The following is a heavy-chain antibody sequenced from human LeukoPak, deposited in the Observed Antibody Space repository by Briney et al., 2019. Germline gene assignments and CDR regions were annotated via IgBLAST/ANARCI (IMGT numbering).Heavy chain of an antibody. CDR3: ARDNGLWFGELSYYGMDV. Sequence: GSSVKVSCKASGGTFSSYAISWVRQAPGQGLEWMGGIVPIFGTANYAQKFQGRVTITADESTSTAYMELSSLRSEDTAVYYCARDNGLWFGELSYYGMDVWGQGTTVTVSS. J-gene: IGHJ6*02. CDR1: GGTFSSYA. CDR2: IVPIFGTA. V-gene: IGHV1-69*01. D-gene: IGHD3-10*01.